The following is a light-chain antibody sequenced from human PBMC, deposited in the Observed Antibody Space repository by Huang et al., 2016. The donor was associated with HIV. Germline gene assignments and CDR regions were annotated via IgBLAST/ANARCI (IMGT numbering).Light chain of an antibody. Sequence: EIVLTQSPATLSLSPGERATLSCRASQSVSSYLAWYQQKPGQAPRLLIYDASNRATGIPDFTLTISSLEPEDFAVYYCQHRSNWPLTFGGGTKVEIK. CDR3: QHRSNWPLT. CDR2: DAS. J-gene: IGKJ4*01. V-gene: IGKV3-11*01. CDR1: QSVSSY.